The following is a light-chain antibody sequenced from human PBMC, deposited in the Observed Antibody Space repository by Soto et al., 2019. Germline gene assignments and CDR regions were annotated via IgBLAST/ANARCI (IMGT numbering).Light chain of an antibody. CDR1: SSDVGSYNL. J-gene: IGLJ1*01. CDR3: CSYTGTSSLHV. CDR2: EGS. Sequence: QSVLTQPASVSGSPGQSITISCTGTSSDVGSYNLVSWYQQHPGKAPKLMIYEGSKRPSGVSNRFPGSKSGNTASLTISGLQAEDEADYYSCSYTGTSSLHVVRPGTKVPV. V-gene: IGLV2-23*01.